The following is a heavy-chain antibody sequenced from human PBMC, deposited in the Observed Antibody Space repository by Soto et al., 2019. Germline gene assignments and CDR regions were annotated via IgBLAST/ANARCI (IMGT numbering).Heavy chain of an antibody. Sequence: TGGSLRLSCVVSGFTVSSNYISWLRQAPGQGLEWVSVIYSGGSTNYADSVKGRFTISRDDSKNTLFLQMNSLRAEDTAVYYCATAKLLLPWLFDYWGQGTLVTVS. CDR3: ATAKLLLPWLFDY. D-gene: IGHD2-15*01. CDR1: GFTVSSNY. V-gene: IGHV3-66*01. J-gene: IGHJ4*02. CDR2: IYSGGST.